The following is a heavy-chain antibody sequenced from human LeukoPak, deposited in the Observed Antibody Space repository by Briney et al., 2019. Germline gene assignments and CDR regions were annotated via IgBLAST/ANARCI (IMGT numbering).Heavy chain of an antibody. J-gene: IGHJ4*02. D-gene: IGHD5-18*01. V-gene: IGHV3-53*01. CDR1: GFTVSTNY. CDR2: IYSGGST. Sequence: PGGSLRLSCAASGFTVSTNYMSWVRQAPGKGLEWVSVIYSGGSTYYADSVKGRFTISRDNSKNTLYLQMNSLRAADTAVYCWAGGGGGYSYGLGYWGQGTLVTVSS. CDR3: AGGGGGYSYGLGY.